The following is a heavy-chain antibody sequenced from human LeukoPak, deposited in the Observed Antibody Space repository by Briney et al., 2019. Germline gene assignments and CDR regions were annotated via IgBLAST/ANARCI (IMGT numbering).Heavy chain of an antibody. J-gene: IGHJ3*02. CDR2: INPNSGGT. Sequence: GASVKVSCKASGYTFTGYYMHWVRQAPGQGLEWMGWINPNSGGTNYAQKFQGRVTMTRDTSISTAYMELSRLRSDDTAVYYCGSSSRYFHNGNDAFDIWGQGTMVTVSS. CDR3: GSSSRYFHNGNDAFDI. V-gene: IGHV1-2*02. CDR1: GYTFTGYY. D-gene: IGHD6-13*01.